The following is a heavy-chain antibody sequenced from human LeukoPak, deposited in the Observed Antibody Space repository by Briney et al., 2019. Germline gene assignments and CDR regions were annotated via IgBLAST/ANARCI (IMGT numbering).Heavy chain of an antibody. J-gene: IGHJ4*02. CDR1: GFTFSSYA. Sequence: GGSLRLSCAASGFTFSSYAMSWVRQAPGKGLERVAVISYDGSNKYYADSVKGRFTISRDNSKNTLYLQMNSLRAEDTAVYYCARESNRGYSYGFGGGLDSGLDYWGQGTLVTVSS. CDR3: ARESNRGYSYGFGGGLDSGLDY. D-gene: IGHD5-18*01. CDR2: ISYDGSNK. V-gene: IGHV3-30-3*01.